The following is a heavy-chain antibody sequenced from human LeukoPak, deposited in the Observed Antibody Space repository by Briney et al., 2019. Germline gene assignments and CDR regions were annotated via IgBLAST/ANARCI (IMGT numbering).Heavy chain of an antibody. J-gene: IGHJ4*02. CDR1: GYTFASFG. CDR3: ARDQGYCISATCDEIYQFDS. CDR2: INTHNGDT. Sequence: ASVKVSCKASGYTFASFGITWVRQAPGQGLEWMGWINTHNGDTNYAQKLQGRVTMTTDTSTSTAYMELRSLRSDDTAVYYCARDQGYCISATCDEIYQFDSWGQGTLVTVSS. D-gene: IGHD2-2*01. V-gene: IGHV1-18*01.